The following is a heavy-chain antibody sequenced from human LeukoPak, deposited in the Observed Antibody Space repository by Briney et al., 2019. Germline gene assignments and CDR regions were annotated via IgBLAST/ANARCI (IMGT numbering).Heavy chain of an antibody. V-gene: IGHV1-18*01. CDR2: ISANNGNT. J-gene: IGHJ6*02. D-gene: IGHD2-2*03. CDR3: ARDGYCSSTSCRPYYGMDV. CDR1: GYTFTSYG. Sequence: ASVKVSCKASGYTFTSYGISWVRQAPGQGLEWMGWISANNGNTNYAQKLQGRVTMTTDTFTSTAHMELRSLRSDDTAVYYCARDGYCSSTSCRPYYGMDVWGQGTTVTVSS.